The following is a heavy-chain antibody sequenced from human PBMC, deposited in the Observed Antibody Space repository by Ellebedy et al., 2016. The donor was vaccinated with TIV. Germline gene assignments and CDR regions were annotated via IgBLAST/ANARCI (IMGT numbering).Heavy chain of an antibody. D-gene: IGHD5-18*01. V-gene: IGHV3-48*01. Sequence: GESLKISCAGSGFTFNSYSMNWVRQAPGKGLEWISYISKSDTTYYADSVRGRFTISRDNSKNTLYLQMNSLRAEDTAVYYCARGQWAMGTEMDYWGQGTLVTVSS. J-gene: IGHJ4*02. CDR2: ISKSDTT. CDR1: GFTFNSYS. CDR3: ARGQWAMGTEMDY.